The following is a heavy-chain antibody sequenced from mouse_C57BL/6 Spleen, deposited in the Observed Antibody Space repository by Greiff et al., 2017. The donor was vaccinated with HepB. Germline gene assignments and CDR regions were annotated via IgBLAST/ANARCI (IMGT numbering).Heavy chain of an antibody. D-gene: IGHD2-1*01. CDR2: ISYDGSN. J-gene: IGHJ4*01. Sequence: EVQLVESGPGLVKPSQSLSLTCSVTGYSITSGYYWNWIRQFPGNKLEWMGYISYDGSNNYNPSLKNRISITRDTSKNQFFLKLNSVTTEDTATYYCARAKGGNYVLYYAMDYWGQGTSVTVSS. V-gene: IGHV3-6*01. CDR3: ARAKGGNYVLYYAMDY. CDR1: GYSITSGYY.